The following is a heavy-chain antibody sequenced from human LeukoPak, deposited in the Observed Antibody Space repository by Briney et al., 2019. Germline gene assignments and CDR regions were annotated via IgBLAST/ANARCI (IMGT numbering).Heavy chain of an antibody. CDR3: ARALTRYGDYSWFDP. CDR2: INHSGST. J-gene: IGHJ5*02. Sequence: SETLSLTCAVYGGSFSGYYWSWIRQPPGKGLEWIGEINHSGSTNYNPSLKSRVTISVDTSKNQFSLKLSSVTVADTAVYYCARALTRYGDYSWFDPWGQGTLVTVSS. D-gene: IGHD4-17*01. CDR1: GGSFSGYY. V-gene: IGHV4-34*01.